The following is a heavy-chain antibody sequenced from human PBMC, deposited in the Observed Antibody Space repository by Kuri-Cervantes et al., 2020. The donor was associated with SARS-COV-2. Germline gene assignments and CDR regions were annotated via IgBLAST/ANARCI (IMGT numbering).Heavy chain of an antibody. CDR2: ISGSGGST. CDR3: AKEQYSSIPTYFDY. V-gene: IGHV3-23*01. Sequence: GESLKISCAASGFTFSSYAMSWVRQAPGKGLEWVSAISGSGGSTYYADSVKGRFTISRDNSKNTLCLQMNSLRAEDTAVYYCAKEQYSSIPTYFDYWGQGTLVTVSS. CDR1: GFTFSSYA. D-gene: IGHD6-13*01. J-gene: IGHJ4*02.